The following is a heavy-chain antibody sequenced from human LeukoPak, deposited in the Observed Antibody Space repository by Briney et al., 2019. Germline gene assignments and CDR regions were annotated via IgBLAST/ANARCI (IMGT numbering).Heavy chain of an antibody. CDR1: GYTLRHLS. CDR3: ETHMQYDDTDDN. J-gene: IGHJ4*02. Sequence: ASVKVSCKVPGYTLRHLSIQWVRQAPGKGLEWMGGFDPDQGERIYAQKFQGRVTMTEDTSIDTAYLELSSLRSDDTAVIFCETHMQYDDTDDNWGQGTLVIVSS. CDR2: FDPDQGER. V-gene: IGHV1-24*01. D-gene: IGHD2-8*01.